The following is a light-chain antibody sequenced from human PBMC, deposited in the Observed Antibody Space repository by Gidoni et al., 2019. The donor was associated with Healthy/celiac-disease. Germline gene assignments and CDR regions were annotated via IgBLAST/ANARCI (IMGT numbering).Light chain of an antibody. CDR3: QQRSNWPLLT. Sequence: EIVLTQPPATLSLSPGERATLSCRASQSVSSYLAWYQQKPGQAPRLLIYDASNRATGIPARFSGSGSGTDFTITISSLEPEDYAVYYCQQRSNWPLLTFXGXTKVEIK. J-gene: IGKJ4*01. V-gene: IGKV3-11*01. CDR2: DAS. CDR1: QSVSSY.